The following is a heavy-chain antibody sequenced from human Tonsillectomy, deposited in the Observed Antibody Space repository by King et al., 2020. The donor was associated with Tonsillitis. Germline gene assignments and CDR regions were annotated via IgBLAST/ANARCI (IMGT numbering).Heavy chain of an antibody. V-gene: IGHV3-7*03. CDR1: GFTFSRRW. Sequence: VQLVESGGGLVQPGGSLRLSCAGSGFTFSRRWMNWVRQAPGKGLEWVASINQDGSEKYSVDSVKGRFTLSRDNANNSHYLHMTGLTAEDTAVYFCARSDYWGYWYFDLWGLGTLVTVSS. J-gene: IGHJ2*01. CDR2: INQDGSEK. D-gene: IGHD7-27*01. CDR3: ARSDYWGYWYFDL.